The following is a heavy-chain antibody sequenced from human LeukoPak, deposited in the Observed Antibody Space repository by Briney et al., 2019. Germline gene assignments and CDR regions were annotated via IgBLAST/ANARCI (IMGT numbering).Heavy chain of an antibody. D-gene: IGHD3-16*01. CDR1: GFTFSSYA. J-gene: IGHJ4*02. Sequence: GESLRLSCAASGFTFSSYAMSWVRQAPGKGLEWVSAISSSGGSTYYADSVKGRFTISRDNSKNTLYLQMNSLRAEDTAVYYCAKTPVVVVGDYFDYWGQGTLVTVSS. CDR3: AKTPVVVVGDYFDY. CDR2: ISSSGGST. V-gene: IGHV3-23*01.